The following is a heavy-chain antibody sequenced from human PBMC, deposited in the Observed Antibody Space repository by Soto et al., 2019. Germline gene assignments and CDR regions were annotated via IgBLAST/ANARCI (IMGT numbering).Heavy chain of an antibody. D-gene: IGHD2-2*01. V-gene: IGHV3-23*01. Sequence: EVQLLESGGGLVQHGGSLRLSCAASGFTFSSFAMTWVRQAPGKGLEWVSTVSDSGGSTYYADSVKGRFTISRDNSKNTLFLQMNSLRAEDTAVYYCAKPVFVPTAMVGTFDVWGQGTMVTVSS. J-gene: IGHJ3*01. CDR3: AKPVFVPTAMVGTFDV. CDR1: GFTFSSFA. CDR2: VSDSGGST.